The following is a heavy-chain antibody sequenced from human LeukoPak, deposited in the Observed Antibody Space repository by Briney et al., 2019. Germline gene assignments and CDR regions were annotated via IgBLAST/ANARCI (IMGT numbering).Heavy chain of an antibody. V-gene: IGHV4-61*02. Sequence: SETLSLTCTISGGSISSISYYWSWIRQPAGKGLEWIGRIHTSGSTNYNPSLKSRVTMSVDTSKNQSSLKLTSVTAADTAVYYCARDQYYYDSSGDAFDIWGQGTMVTVSS. D-gene: IGHD3-22*01. CDR3: ARDQYYYDSSGDAFDI. CDR1: GGSISSISYY. J-gene: IGHJ3*02. CDR2: IHTSGST.